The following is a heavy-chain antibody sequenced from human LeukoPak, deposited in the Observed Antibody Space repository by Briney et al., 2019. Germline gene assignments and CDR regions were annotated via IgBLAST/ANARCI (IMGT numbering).Heavy chain of an antibody. D-gene: IGHD1-14*01. Sequence: GGSLRLSCAASGFTFSSYSMNWVRQAPGKGLEWVSYISSSSSTIYYADSVKGRFTISRDNAKNSLYLQMNSLRAEDTAVYYCATETIGRHYDYWGQGTLLTVSS. CDR2: ISSSSSTI. CDR3: ATETIGRHYDY. CDR1: GFTFSSYS. J-gene: IGHJ4*02. V-gene: IGHV3-48*01.